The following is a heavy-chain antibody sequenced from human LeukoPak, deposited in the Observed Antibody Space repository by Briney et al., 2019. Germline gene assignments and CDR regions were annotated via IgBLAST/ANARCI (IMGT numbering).Heavy chain of an antibody. Sequence: SETLSLTCTVSGGSISSDYWSWIRQPPGKGLEWIGYIYYSGSTYYNPSLKSRVTISVDTSKNQFSLRLSSVTAADTAVYYCARDYASGRPPDYWGQGTLVTVSS. J-gene: IGHJ4*02. CDR1: GGSISSDY. CDR2: IYYSGST. CDR3: ARDYASGRPPDY. V-gene: IGHV4-59*06. D-gene: IGHD3-10*01.